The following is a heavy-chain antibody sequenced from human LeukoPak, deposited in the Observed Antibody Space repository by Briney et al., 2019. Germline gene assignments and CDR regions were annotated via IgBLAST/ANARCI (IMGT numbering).Heavy chain of an antibody. CDR1: GGSISSGSYY. CDR3: ARNRLNYACSAP. J-gene: IGHJ5*02. D-gene: IGHD2-2*01. V-gene: IGHV4-61*02. CDR2: IYTSGST. Sequence: SQTLSLTCTVSGGSISSGSYYWSWIRQPAGKGLEWIGRIYTSGSTNYNPSLKSRVTISVDTSKNQFSLKLSSVTASDTAVYYWARNRLNYACSAPGGKETLVPV.